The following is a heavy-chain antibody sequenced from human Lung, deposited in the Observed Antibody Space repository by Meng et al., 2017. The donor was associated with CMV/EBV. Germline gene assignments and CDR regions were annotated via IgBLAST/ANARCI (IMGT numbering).Heavy chain of an antibody. Sequence: SXTXSLXCTVSGGSISSYYWSWIRQPPGKGLEWIGYIYYSGSTNYNPSLKSRVTISVDTSKNQFSLKPSSVTAADTAVYYCARDLGYCSSTSCYYYYGMDVXGQGXTVTVSS. CDR1: GGSISSYY. CDR3: ARDLGYCSSTSCYYYYGMDV. J-gene: IGHJ6*02. CDR2: IYYSGST. D-gene: IGHD2-2*01. V-gene: IGHV4-59*01.